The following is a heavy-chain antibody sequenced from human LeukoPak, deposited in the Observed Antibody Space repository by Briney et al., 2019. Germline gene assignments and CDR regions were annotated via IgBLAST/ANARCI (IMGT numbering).Heavy chain of an antibody. Sequence: KPSETLSLTCTVSGGSISSSSYYWGWIRQPPGKGLEWIGSIYYSGSTYYNPSLKSRVTISVDTSKNQFSLKLSSVTAADTAVYYCARGVAAAGTEVYYFDYWGQGTLVTVSS. D-gene: IGHD6-13*01. J-gene: IGHJ4*02. CDR1: GGSISSSSYY. CDR3: ARGVAAAGTEVYYFDY. V-gene: IGHV4-39*07. CDR2: IYYSGST.